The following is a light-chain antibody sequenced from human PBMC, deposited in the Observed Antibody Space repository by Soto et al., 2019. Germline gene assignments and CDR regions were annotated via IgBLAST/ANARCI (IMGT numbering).Light chain of an antibody. J-gene: IGLJ3*02. CDR3: CSYAGRFTWV. CDR2: AVT. Sequence: QSALTQPRSVSGSPGQSVTISCTGTSSDVGAYDYVSWYQQRPDKAPKLMIYAVTTRPSGVPDRFSGSKSGYTASLTISGLQAEDEADYSCCSYAGRFTWVFGGGTKLTVL. CDR1: SSDVGAYDY. V-gene: IGLV2-11*01.